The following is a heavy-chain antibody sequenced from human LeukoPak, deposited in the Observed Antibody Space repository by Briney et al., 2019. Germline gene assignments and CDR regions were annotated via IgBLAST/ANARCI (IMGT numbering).Heavy chain of an antibody. Sequence: GGSLRLSCEASGFAFSFFAMSWLRQAPGKGLEWVSTINANSGTRSYAASVRGRFTISRDNAKNTLYLQMNSLRAEDTAVYYCARGYSGYFYYWGQGTLVTVSS. J-gene: IGHJ4*02. CDR1: GFAFSFFA. V-gene: IGHV3-23*01. D-gene: IGHD5-12*01. CDR2: INANSGTR. CDR3: ARGYSGYFYY.